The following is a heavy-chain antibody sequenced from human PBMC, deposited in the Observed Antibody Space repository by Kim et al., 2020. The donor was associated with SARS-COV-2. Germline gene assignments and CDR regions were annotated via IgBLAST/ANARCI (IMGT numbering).Heavy chain of an antibody. J-gene: IGHJ6*02. Sequence: SVKVSCKASGGTFSSYAISWVRQAPGQGLEWMGGIIPIFGTANYAQKFQGRVTITADESTSTAYMELSSLRSEDTAVYYCARVWFGELLSTYYYYGMDVWGQGTTVTVSS. CDR3: ARVWFGELLSTYYYYGMDV. D-gene: IGHD3-10*01. CDR1: GGTFSSYA. CDR2: IIPIFGTA. V-gene: IGHV1-69*13.